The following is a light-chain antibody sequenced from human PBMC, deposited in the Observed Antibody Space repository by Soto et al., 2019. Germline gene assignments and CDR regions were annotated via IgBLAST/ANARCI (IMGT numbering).Light chain of an antibody. J-gene: IGLJ1*01. Sequence: QSALTQPASVSGSPGQSITLSCTGTRSDVGGYNYVSWYRQHPGKAPKLMIYEVSNRPSGVSNRFSGPKSGNTASLTISGPQAEDEADYYCSSYTSSSTPYVFGTGTKLTVL. CDR1: RSDVGGYNY. CDR2: EVS. V-gene: IGLV2-14*01. CDR3: SSYTSSSTPYV.